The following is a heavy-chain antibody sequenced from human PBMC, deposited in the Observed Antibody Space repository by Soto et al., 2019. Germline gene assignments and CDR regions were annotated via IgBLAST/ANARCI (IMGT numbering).Heavy chain of an antibody. J-gene: IGHJ4*02. V-gene: IGHV1-8*01. CDR3: ARSPACGTCYTDIDY. D-gene: IGHD2-15*01. CDR2: MNPNSGNT. Sequence: EASVKVSCKASGYTFTTYDINWVRQATGQGLEWMGWMNPNSGNTGYAQKFQGRVTMTRNPSISTAYMELTSLTSEDTAVYYCARSPACGTCYTDIDYWGQGTLVTVSS. CDR1: GYTFTTYD.